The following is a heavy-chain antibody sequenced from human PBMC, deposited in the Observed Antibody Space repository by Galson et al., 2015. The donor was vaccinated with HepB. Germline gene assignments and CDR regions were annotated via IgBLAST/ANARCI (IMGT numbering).Heavy chain of an antibody. Sequence: SLRLSCAASGLTVSSNYMSWVRQAPGKGLEWVSVIYSGGSTYYADSVKGRFTIYRDKSKNTLYLQMNSLRAEDTAVYYCARGPRYYYDSSGPGYFDYWGQGTLVTVSS. CDR2: IYSGGST. D-gene: IGHD3-22*01. V-gene: IGHV3-53*05. CDR1: GLTVSSNY. J-gene: IGHJ4*02. CDR3: ARGPRYYYDSSGPGYFDY.